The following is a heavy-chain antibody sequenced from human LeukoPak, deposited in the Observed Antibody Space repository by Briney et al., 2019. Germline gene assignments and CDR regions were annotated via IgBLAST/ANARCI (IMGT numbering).Heavy chain of an antibody. CDR3: AKDLEQSYSGWSASYDA. V-gene: IGHV3-23*01. CDR2: ISSGAPTT. Sequence: PGGSLRLSCAASGFTFSSYAMSWVRQVPGKRLEWVSAISSGAPTTGYADSVKGRFTISRVNSKSTIYLQMNSLRVEDTAVYYCAKDLEQSYSGWSASYDAWGQGTLVTVSS. D-gene: IGHD6-19*01. J-gene: IGHJ5*02. CDR1: GFTFSSYA.